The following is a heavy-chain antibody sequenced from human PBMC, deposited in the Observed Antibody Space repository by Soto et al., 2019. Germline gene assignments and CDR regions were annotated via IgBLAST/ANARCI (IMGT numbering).Heavy chain of an antibody. D-gene: IGHD6-13*01. J-gene: IGHJ6*02. CDR3: ARDPGRAGAEDYYYYGMDV. CDR2: IYSGGST. V-gene: IGHV3-53*01. Sequence: GGSLRLSCAASGFTVSSNYMSWVRQAPGKGLEWVSVIYSGGSTYYADSVKGRFTISRDNSKNTLYLQMNSLRAEDTAVYYCARDPGRAGAEDYYYYGMDVWGQGTTVTVSS. CDR1: GFTVSSNY.